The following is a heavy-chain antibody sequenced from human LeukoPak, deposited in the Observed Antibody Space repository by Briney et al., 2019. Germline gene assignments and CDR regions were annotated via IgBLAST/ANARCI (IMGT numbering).Heavy chain of an antibody. J-gene: IGHJ5*02. CDR3: ARDTVRGGPS. V-gene: IGHV3-21*01. Sequence: PGGSLRLSCAASGFTFSAYEMNWVRQAPGKGLEWVSSISSSSSYIYYADSVKGRFTISRDNAKNSLYLQMNSLRAEDTAVYYCARDTVRGGPSWGQGTLVTVSS. CDR2: ISSSSSYI. D-gene: IGHD3-10*01. CDR1: GFTFSAYE.